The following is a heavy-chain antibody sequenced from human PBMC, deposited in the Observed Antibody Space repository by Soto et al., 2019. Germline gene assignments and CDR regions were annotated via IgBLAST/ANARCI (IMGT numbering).Heavy chain of an antibody. D-gene: IGHD3-3*01. CDR1: GFTVRSNY. V-gene: IGHV3-66*01. Sequence: EVQLVESGGGLVQPGGSLRLSCAASGFTVRSNYMTWVRQAPGKGLEWVSLLNSGGSTNYADSVKGRFTISRDISKNTVYLQMNSLRAEDTAVYYCVSGRYDSVRLGMDVWGQGTTVTVS. J-gene: IGHJ6*02. CDR2: LNSGGST. CDR3: VSGRYDSVRLGMDV.